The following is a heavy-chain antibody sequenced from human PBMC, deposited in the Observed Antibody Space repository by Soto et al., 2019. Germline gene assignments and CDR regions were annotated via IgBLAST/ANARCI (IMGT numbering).Heavy chain of an antibody. CDR1: GGSISSSSYY. V-gene: IGHV4-39*01. D-gene: IGHD4-17*01. CDR2: IYYSGST. Sequence: QLQLQESGPGLVKPSETLSLTCTVSGGSISSSSYYWGWVRQPPGKGLEWIGTIYYSGSTYYNPSLQSRVTISVDTSKNQFSLKLSSVTAADTAVYYCARQAGAVTYYYFDYWGQGTLVTVSS. J-gene: IGHJ4*02. CDR3: ARQAGAVTYYYFDY.